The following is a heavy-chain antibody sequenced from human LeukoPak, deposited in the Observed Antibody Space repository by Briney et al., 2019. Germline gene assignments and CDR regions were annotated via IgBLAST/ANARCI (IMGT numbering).Heavy chain of an antibody. J-gene: IGHJ3*02. V-gene: IGHV3-30*02. CDR1: GFTFSSYG. CDR3: ASGYCTNGVCGPRSDAFDI. CDR2: IRYDGSNR. Sequence: GGSLRLSCAASGFTFSSYGMHWVRQAPGKGLEWVAFIRYDGSNRYYADSVKGRFTISRDNSKNTLYLQMNSLRAEDTAVYYCASGYCTNGVCGPRSDAFDIWGQGTMVTVSS. D-gene: IGHD2-8*01.